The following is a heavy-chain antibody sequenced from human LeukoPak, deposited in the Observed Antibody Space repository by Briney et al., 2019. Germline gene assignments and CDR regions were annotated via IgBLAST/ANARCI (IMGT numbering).Heavy chain of an antibody. CDR1: GYSISSGYY. J-gene: IGHJ3*02. CDR3: AGLVAATPIHAFDI. V-gene: IGHV4-38-2*01. D-gene: IGHD2-15*01. Sequence: SETLSLTCAVSGYSISSGYYWGWIRQPPGKGLEWIGSIYHSGSTYCNPSLKSRVTISVDTSKNQFSLKLSSVTAADTAVYYCAGLVAATPIHAFDIWGQGTMVTVSS. CDR2: IYHSGST.